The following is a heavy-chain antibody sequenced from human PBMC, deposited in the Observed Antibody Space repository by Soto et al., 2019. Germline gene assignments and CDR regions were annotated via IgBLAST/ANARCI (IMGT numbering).Heavy chain of an antibody. J-gene: IGHJ4*02. CDR2: INHSGST. Sequence: QVQLQQWGAGLLKPSETLSLTCAVYGGSFSGYYWSWIRQPPGKGLEWIGEINHSGSTNYNPSLKSRVTISVDTSKNQFSLKLSSVTAADTAVYYCARLYRYGSALDYWGQGTLVTVSS. CDR1: GGSFSGYY. D-gene: IGHD5-18*01. V-gene: IGHV4-34*01. CDR3: ARLYRYGSALDY.